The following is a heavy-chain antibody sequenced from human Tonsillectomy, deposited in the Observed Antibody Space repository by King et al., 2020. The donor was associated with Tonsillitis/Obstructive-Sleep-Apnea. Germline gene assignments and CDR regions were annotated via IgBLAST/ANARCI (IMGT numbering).Heavy chain of an antibody. J-gene: IGHJ6*03. CDR2: INPYSGGT. V-gene: IGHV1-2*06. CDR3: AREAGSGSYYPDYYYYYMDV. CDR1: GYTFIGYY. Sequence: QLVQSGAEVKKPGASVKVSCKASGYTFIGYYMHWVRQAPGQGLEWMGRINPYSGGTNYAQKFQGRVTMTRDTSVSTSYMELSRLRSDDTAVYYCAREAGSGSYYPDYYYYYMDVWGKGTTVTVSS. D-gene: IGHD3-10*01.